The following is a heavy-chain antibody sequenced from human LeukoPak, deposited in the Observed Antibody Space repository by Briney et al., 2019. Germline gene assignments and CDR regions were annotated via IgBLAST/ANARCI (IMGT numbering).Heavy chain of an antibody. V-gene: IGHV3-21*01. CDR2: ISSSSSYI. Sequence: GGSLRLSCAASGFTFSSYSMNWVRQAPGKGLEWVSSISSSSSYIYYADSVKGRFTISRDNAKNSLYLQMNSLRAEDTAVYYCARPDIVATCFDYWGQGTLVTVSS. CDR3: ARPDIVATCFDY. CDR1: GFTFSSYS. J-gene: IGHJ4*02. D-gene: IGHD5-12*01.